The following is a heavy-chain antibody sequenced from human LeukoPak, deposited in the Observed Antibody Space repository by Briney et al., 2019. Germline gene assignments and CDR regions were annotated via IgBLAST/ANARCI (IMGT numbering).Heavy chain of an antibody. CDR2: IYYSGST. J-gene: IGHJ4*02. CDR3: ARGTPYYYGSGSYFDY. Sequence: SETLSLTCTVSGGSISSYYWSWIRQPPGKGLEWIGYIYYSGSTNYNPSLKSRVTISVDKSKNQFSLKLSSVTAADTAVYYCARGTPYYYGSGSYFDYWGQGTLVTVSS. CDR1: GGSISSYY. D-gene: IGHD3-10*01. V-gene: IGHV4-59*12.